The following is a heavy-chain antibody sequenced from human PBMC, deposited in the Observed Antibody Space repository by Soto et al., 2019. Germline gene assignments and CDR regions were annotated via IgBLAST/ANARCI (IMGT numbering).Heavy chain of an antibody. CDR1: GVTFSSYG. D-gene: IGHD3-3*01. CDR3: AKSSYEGAFDI. J-gene: IGHJ3*02. CDR2: IWDDGSNK. Sequence: GGSLRLSCAASGVTFSSYGMHWVRQAPGKGLEWVAVIWDDGSNKYYADSVKGRFTISRDNSKNMVYLQMNSLRAEDTAVYYCAKSSYEGAFDIWGQGTMVTVSS. V-gene: IGHV3-33*06.